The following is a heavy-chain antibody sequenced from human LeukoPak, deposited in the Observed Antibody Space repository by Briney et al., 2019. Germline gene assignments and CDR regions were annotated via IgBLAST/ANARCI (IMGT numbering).Heavy chain of an antibody. Sequence: SETLSLTCTVSGGSIRSYHWSWIRQPPGKRLEWIGYIYDSGSTNYNPSLKSRVTISIDTSKNQFSLKLSSVTAADTAVYYCAREAYCGGDCYSGFDYWGQGTLVTVSS. CDR3: AREAYCGGDCYSGFDY. D-gene: IGHD2-21*02. V-gene: IGHV4-59*01. CDR1: GGSIRSYH. CDR2: IYDSGST. J-gene: IGHJ4*02.